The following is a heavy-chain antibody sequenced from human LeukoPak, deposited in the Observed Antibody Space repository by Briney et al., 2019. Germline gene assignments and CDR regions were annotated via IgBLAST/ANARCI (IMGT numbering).Heavy chain of an antibody. CDR2: ISDSGGFT. Sequence: GGSLRLSCAASGFTFSGYAMSWVRQAPGKGLKWVSAISDSGGFTYYGDSVKGRFTISRDNSKNTLYLQMNSLRAEDTAVYYCAKDTDTMVRGVIINPWDYWGQGTLVTVSS. CDR3: AKDTDTMVRGVIINPWDY. CDR1: GFTFSGYA. J-gene: IGHJ4*02. D-gene: IGHD3-10*01. V-gene: IGHV3-23*01.